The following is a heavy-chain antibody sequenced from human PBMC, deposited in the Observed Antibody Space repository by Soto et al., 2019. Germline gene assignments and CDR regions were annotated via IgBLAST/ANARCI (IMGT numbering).Heavy chain of an antibody. CDR3: ARSSVVGEPPDI. J-gene: IGHJ3*02. Sequence: QVQLVQSGAEVKKPESSVKVSCKASGGTFSSYAISWVRQAPGQGLEWMGGIIPIFGTANYAQKFQGRVTITADESTSTAYLERSSLRSEDTAVYYCARSSVVGEPPDIWGQGTIVTVSA. CDR2: IIPIFGTA. V-gene: IGHV1-69*01. CDR1: GGTFSSYA. D-gene: IGHD3-10*01.